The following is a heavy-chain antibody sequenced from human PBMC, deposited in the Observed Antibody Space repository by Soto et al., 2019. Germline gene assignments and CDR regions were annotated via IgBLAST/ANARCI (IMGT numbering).Heavy chain of an antibody. D-gene: IGHD3-22*01. Sequence: EVQLVESGGGLVQPGGSLRLSCAASGFTVSSNYMIWVRQAPGKGLEWVSVIYSGGTTYYADSVKGRFTISRDNSKHTLYLQMNSLRAEDTAVYYCARNGDSSDYRGWFDPWGQGTLVTVSS. J-gene: IGHJ5*02. CDR1: GFTVSSNY. CDR2: IYSGGTT. V-gene: IGHV3-66*01. CDR3: ARNGDSSDYRGWFDP.